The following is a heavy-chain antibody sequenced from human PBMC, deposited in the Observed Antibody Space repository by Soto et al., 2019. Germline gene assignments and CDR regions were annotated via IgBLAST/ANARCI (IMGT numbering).Heavy chain of an antibody. V-gene: IGHV3-7*03. CDR2: IKQDGSEK. D-gene: IGHD3-10*01. CDR1: GFTFSSYW. CDR3: ARMPVTFGELLYYFDY. J-gene: IGHJ4*02. Sequence: GGSLRLSCAASGFTFSSYWMSWVRQAPGKGLEWVANIKQDGSEKYYVDSVKGRFTISRDNAKNSLYLQMNSLRAEDTAVEYCARMPVTFGELLYYFDYWGQGTLVTVSS.